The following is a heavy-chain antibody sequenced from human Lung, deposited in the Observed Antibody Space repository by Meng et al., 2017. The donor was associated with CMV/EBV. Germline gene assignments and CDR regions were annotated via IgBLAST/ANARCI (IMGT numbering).Heavy chain of an antibody. J-gene: IGHJ5*02. CDR1: EFTFNSYA. CDR3: TREGRLNWFDP. V-gene: IGHV3-30*04. CDR2: ISYDGRDK. Sequence: GESLKISCAASEFTFNSYAMHWVRQAPGKGLEWVAIISYDGRDKYYAESVKGRFTISRDNSKNTLYLQMNSLRTEDTALYFCTREGRLNWFDPWGQGTLVTVSS.